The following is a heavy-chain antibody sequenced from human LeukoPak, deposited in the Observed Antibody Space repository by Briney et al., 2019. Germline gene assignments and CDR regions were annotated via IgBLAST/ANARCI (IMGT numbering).Heavy chain of an antibody. V-gene: IGHV3-9*01. CDR2: ISWNSGSI. J-gene: IGHJ4*02. CDR1: GFTFDDYA. CDR3: ACITIFGVVITEDY. D-gene: IGHD3-3*01. Sequence: GRSLRLSCAASGFTFDDYAMHWVRQAPGKGLEWVSGISWNSGSIGYADSVKGRFTISRDNAKNSLYLQMNSLRAEDTAVYYCACITIFGVVITEDYWGQGTLVTVSS.